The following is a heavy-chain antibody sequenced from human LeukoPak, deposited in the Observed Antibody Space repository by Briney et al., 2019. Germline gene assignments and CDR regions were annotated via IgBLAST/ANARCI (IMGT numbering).Heavy chain of an antibody. Sequence: GGSLRLSCAASGFTFSSYWMSWVRQAPGKGLEWVANIKQDGSEKYYVDSVKGRFTISRDNAKNSLYLQMNSLRAEDTAVYYCARDPPYYDILTGYYTGDLDYWGQGTLVTVSS. D-gene: IGHD3-9*01. CDR2: IKQDGSEK. V-gene: IGHV3-7*01. CDR3: ARDPPYYDILTGYYTGDLDY. J-gene: IGHJ4*02. CDR1: GFTFSSYW.